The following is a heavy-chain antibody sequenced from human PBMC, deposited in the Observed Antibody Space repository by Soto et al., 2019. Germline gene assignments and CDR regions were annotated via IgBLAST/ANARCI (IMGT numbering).Heavy chain of an antibody. CDR3: ARDGYDFWSGYISKFDP. J-gene: IGHJ5*02. Sequence: QVQLQQWGAGLLKPSETLSLTCAVYGGSFSGYYWSWIRQPPGKGLEWIGEINHSGSTNYNPSLKSRVTISVDTSKNQFSLKLSSVTAADTAVYYCARDGYDFWSGYISKFDPWVQGTLVTVSS. D-gene: IGHD3-3*01. CDR1: GGSFSGYY. V-gene: IGHV4-34*01. CDR2: INHSGST.